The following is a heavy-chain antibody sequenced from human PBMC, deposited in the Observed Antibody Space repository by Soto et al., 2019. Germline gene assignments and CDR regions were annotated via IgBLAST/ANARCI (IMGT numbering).Heavy chain of an antibody. J-gene: IGHJ3*02. Sequence: GGSLRLSCAASGFTFDDYAMHWVRQAPGKGLEWVSGISWNSGSIGYADSVKGRFTISRDNAKNSLYLQMNSLRAEDTALYYCLAIAATPERSAFDIWGQGTMVTVSS. D-gene: IGHD2-15*01. CDR1: GFTFDDYA. CDR3: LAIAATPERSAFDI. V-gene: IGHV3-9*01. CDR2: ISWNSGSI.